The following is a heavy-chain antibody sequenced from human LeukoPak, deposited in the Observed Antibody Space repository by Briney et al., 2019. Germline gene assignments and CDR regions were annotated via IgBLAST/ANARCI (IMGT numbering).Heavy chain of an antibody. CDR1: GFTFSSYE. V-gene: IGHV3-48*03. J-gene: IGHJ3*02. CDR2: ISSSGSTI. CDR3: ARSSHYYDSSGYVRDAFDI. Sequence: GGSLRLSCAASGFTFSSYEMNWVRQAPGKGLEWVSYISSSGSTIYYADSVKGRFTISRDNAKNSLYLQMNSLRAEDTAVYYCARSSHYYDSSGYVRDAFDIWGQGTMVTVSS. D-gene: IGHD3-22*01.